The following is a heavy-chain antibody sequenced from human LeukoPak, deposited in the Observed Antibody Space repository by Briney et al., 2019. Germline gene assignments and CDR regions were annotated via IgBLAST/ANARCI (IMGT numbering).Heavy chain of an antibody. CDR3: ARLQGSGSPPFDY. D-gene: IGHD3-10*01. J-gene: IGHJ4*02. Sequence: KPSETLSLSCTVSGGSISTYYWSWIRQPPGKGLEWIGNIYHSGSTNYNPSLKSRVTISVDTSKNQFSLKLSSVTAADTAVYYRARLQGSGSPPFDYWGQGTLVTVSS. V-gene: IGHV4-59*08. CDR1: GGSISTYY. CDR2: IYHSGST.